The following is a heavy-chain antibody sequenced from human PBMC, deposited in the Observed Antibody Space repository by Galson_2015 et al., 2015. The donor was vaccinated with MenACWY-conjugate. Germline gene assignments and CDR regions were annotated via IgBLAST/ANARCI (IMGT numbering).Heavy chain of an antibody. CDR2: ISGGGGGT. CDR3: ARDLSSMGYYYYGLDV. Sequence: SLRLSCAASGFTFSSYAMSWVRQAPGKGLERVSTISGGGGGTFYADSVKGRFTISRDTSQKTLYLQMNSLRAEDTAVYYCARDLSSMGYYYYGLDVWGQGTTVTVSS. V-gene: IGHV3-23*01. CDR1: GFTFSSYA. D-gene: IGHD6-13*01. J-gene: IGHJ6*02.